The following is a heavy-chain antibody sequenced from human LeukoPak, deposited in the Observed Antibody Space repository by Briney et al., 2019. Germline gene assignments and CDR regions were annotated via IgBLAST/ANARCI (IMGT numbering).Heavy chain of an antibody. CDR2: IKQDGGEK. D-gene: IGHD2-15*01. CDR1: GFTFSSYW. J-gene: IGHJ4*02. V-gene: IGHV3-7*01. CDR3: ARYRMVVPFDY. Sequence: GGSLRLSCAASGFTFSSYWMSWVRQAPGKGLEWVANIKQDGGEKYYVDSVKGRFTISRDNAKDSLYLQMNSLRAEDTAVYYCARYRMVVPFDYWGQGTLVTVSS.